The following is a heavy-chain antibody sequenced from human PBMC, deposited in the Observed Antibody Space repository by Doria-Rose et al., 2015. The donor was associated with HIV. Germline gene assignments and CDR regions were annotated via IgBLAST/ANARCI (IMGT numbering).Heavy chain of an antibody. CDR1: GGSFSGYY. V-gene: IGHV4-34*01. Sequence: QVQLQESGAGLVKPSETLSLTCAVFGGSFSGYYWSWIRQPPGKGLEWIGAINHSGSNNYKTSLKSRVTISLDTSKNLFSLKLSSVTAADTAVYYCARGLLRGGWNDVDYYYGMDVWGQGTTVTVSS. J-gene: IGHJ6*02. D-gene: IGHD1-1*01. CDR2: INHSGSN. CDR3: ARGLLRGGWNDVDYYYGMDV.